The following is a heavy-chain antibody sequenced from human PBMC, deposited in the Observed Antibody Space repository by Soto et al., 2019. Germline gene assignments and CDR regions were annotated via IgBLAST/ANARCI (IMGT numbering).Heavy chain of an antibody. CDR3: VRGSPEVYY. Sequence: GGSLRLSCAASGLTFITYNMNWVLQAPGNGLKRVTYINSGGGTTYYADSVKGRLTNSRDNTKHSLDLQINSVTAEYKAVYYCVRGSPEVYYWGQATLVTGSP. CDR1: GLTFITYN. V-gene: IGHV3-48*01. CDR2: INSGGGTT. J-gene: IGHJ4*02.